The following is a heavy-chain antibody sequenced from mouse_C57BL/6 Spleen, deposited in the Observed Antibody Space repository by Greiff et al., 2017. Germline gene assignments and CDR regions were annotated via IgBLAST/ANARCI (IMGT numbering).Heavy chain of an antibody. CDR3: ARSMELGRSFAY. Sequence: QVHVKQPGAELVRPGSSVKLSCKASGYTFTSYWMHWVKQRPIQGLEWIGNIDPSDSETHYNQKFKDKATLTVDKSSSTAYMQLSSLTSEDSAVYYCARSMELGRSFAYWGQGTLVTVSA. J-gene: IGHJ3*01. V-gene: IGHV1-52*01. D-gene: IGHD4-1*01. CDR1: GYTFTSYW. CDR2: IDPSDSET.